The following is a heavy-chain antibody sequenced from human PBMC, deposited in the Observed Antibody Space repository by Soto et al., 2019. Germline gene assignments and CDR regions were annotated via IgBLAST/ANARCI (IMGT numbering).Heavy chain of an antibody. CDR1: GFTFSNAW. CDR3: TSDCSGGSCYSAYHYYYMDV. Sequence: GGSLRLSCAASGFTFSNAWMSWVRQAPGKGLAWVGRIKSKTDGGTTDYAAPVKGRFTISRDDSKNTLYLQMNSLKTEDTAVYYCTSDCSGGSCYSAYHYYYMDVWGKGTTVTVSS. D-gene: IGHD2-15*01. J-gene: IGHJ6*03. CDR2: IKSKTDGGTT. V-gene: IGHV3-15*01.